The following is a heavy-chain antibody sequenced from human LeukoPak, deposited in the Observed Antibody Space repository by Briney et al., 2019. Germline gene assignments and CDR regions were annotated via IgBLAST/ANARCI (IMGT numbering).Heavy chain of an antibody. J-gene: IGHJ4*02. Sequence: ASQTLSLTCAVSGASISSGGYFWSWIRQRPGTGLERIGYIFNSGSTHYSPSLKSRLIISLDTSKNQFSLKLTSVTAADTAVYYCARTNPNYYDSSGYHSRGYYFDYWGQGTLVTVSS. D-gene: IGHD3-22*01. V-gene: IGHV4-31*11. CDR3: ARTNPNYYDSSGYHSRGYYFDY. CDR2: IFNSGST. CDR1: GASISSGGYF.